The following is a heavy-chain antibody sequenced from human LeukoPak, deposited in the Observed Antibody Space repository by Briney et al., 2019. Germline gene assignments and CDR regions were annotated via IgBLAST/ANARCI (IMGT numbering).Heavy chain of an antibody. J-gene: IGHJ4*02. CDR1: GYSFTSYW. CDR3: ARVYYGSGTYYKARFDY. Sequence: GESLKISCKGSGYSFTSYWIGWVRQMPGKGLEWMGIIYPGDSDTRYSPSFQGQVTISADKSISTAYLQWSSLKASDTAMYYCARVYYGSGTYYKARFDYWGQGTLVTVSS. CDR2: IYPGDSDT. V-gene: IGHV5-51*01. D-gene: IGHD3-10*01.